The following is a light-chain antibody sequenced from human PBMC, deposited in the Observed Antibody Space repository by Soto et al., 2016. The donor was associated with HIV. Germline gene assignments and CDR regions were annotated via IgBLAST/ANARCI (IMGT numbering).Light chain of an antibody. CDR2: QAS. J-gene: IGKJ1*01. CDR3: QQYKSYRT. CDR1: QSISSW. V-gene: IGKV1-5*03. Sequence: DIQMTQSPSTLSASVGDRVTITCRASQSISSWLAWYQQKPGKAPKLLMYQASILESGVPSRFSGSGSGTEFTLTISSLQPDDSATYYCQQYKSYRTFGQGTKVEI.